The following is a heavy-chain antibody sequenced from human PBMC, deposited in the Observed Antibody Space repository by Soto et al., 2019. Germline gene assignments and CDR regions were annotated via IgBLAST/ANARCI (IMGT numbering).Heavy chain of an antibody. D-gene: IGHD3-10*01. J-gene: IGHJ1*01. CDR1: GYKFTTYF. V-gene: IGHV1-46*01. Sequence: GASVKVSCKASGYKFTTYFIHWVRQAPGQGLEWMGMIHPSGDTGYAQKFRGRVTMTIDTSTTTAYMELRNLTSEDTAVYFSVRGXXTTSPCSGDFQFWGQGTLVTVS. CDR3: VRGXXTTSPCSGDFQF. CDR2: IHPSGDT.